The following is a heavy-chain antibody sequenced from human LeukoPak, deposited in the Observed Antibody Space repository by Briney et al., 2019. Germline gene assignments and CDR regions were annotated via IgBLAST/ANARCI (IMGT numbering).Heavy chain of an antibody. Sequence: PGGSLRLSCAASGFTFSSHGMNWVRQAPGKGLEWVSGIIPSGHTTYYADSVKGRFTISRDNSKNTLYLQMKSLRAEDTAVYYCAKGGGYEAQYYYYYLDVWGKGTTVTISS. J-gene: IGHJ6*03. V-gene: IGHV3-23*01. CDR1: GFTFSSHG. CDR2: IIPSGHTT. D-gene: IGHD5-12*01. CDR3: AKGGGYEAQYYYYYLDV.